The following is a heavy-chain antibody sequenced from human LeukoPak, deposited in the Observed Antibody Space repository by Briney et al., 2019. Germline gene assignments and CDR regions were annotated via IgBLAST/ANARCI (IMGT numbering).Heavy chain of an antibody. J-gene: IGHJ4*02. D-gene: IGHD1-1*01. CDR3: ARGASTGTTYFDY. CDR2: ISYDGSNK. CDR1: GFTFSSYA. Sequence: PGRSLRLSCAASGFTFSSYAMHWVRQAPGKGLEWVAAISYDGSNKYYADSVKGRFTISRDNSKNTLYLQVNSLRAEDTAVYYCARGASTGTTYFDYWGQGTLVTVSS. V-gene: IGHV3-30-3*01.